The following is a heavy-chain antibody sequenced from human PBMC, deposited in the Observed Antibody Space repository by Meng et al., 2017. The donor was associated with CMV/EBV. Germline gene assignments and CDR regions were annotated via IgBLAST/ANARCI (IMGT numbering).Heavy chain of an antibody. CDR2: ISGSGGST. CDR3: ARDRLYCSSTSCYFQH. J-gene: IGHJ1*01. Sequence: GGSLRLSCAASGFTFSSYAMSWVRQAPGKGLEWVSAISGSGGSTYYADSVKGRFTISRDNSKNTLYLQMNSLRAEDTAVYYCARDRLYCSSTSCYFQHWGQGTLVTVSS. V-gene: IGHV3-23*01. CDR1: GFTFSSYA. D-gene: IGHD2-2*01.